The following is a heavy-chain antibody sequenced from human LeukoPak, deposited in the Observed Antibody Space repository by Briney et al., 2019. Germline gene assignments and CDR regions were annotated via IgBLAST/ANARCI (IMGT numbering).Heavy chain of an antibody. CDR3: ATLRYCSGGSCFNAFDI. D-gene: IGHD2-15*01. CDR2: IYHSGST. Sequence: SETLSLTCTVSGGSITSPNYYWGWIRQPPGKGLEWIGSIYHSGSTYYNPSLKSRVTISVDTSKNQFSLRLISVTAADTAVYYCATLRYCSGGSCFNAFDIWGQGTIVSVSS. V-gene: IGHV4-39*01. CDR1: GGSITSPNYY. J-gene: IGHJ3*02.